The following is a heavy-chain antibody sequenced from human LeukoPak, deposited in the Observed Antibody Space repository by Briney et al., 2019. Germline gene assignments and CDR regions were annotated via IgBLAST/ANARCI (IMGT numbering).Heavy chain of an antibody. CDR2: IYYSGST. D-gene: IGHD3-3*01. CDR3: AREVYYDFWSGDLNWFDP. J-gene: IGHJ5*02. V-gene: IGHV4-31*03. Sequence: PSETLSLTCTVSGGSISSGDYYWSWIRQHPGKGLEWIGYIYYSGSTYYNPSLKSRVTISVDTSKNQFSLKLSSVTAADTAVYYCAREVYYDFWSGDLNWFDPWGQGTLVTVSS. CDR1: GGSISSGDYY.